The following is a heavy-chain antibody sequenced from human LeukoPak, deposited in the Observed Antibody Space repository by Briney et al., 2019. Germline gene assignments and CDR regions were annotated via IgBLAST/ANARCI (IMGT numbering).Heavy chain of an antibody. CDR2: ISGSGGST. Sequence: PGGSLRLSCAASGFTFSSYAMSWVRQAPGKGLEWVSAISGSGGSTYYADSVKGRFTISRDNSKNTLYLQMNSLRAEDTAVYYCAYGSGSPPRFDYWGQGTLVTVSS. CDR1: GFTFSSYA. CDR3: AYGSGSPPRFDY. V-gene: IGHV3-23*01. J-gene: IGHJ4*02. D-gene: IGHD3-10*01.